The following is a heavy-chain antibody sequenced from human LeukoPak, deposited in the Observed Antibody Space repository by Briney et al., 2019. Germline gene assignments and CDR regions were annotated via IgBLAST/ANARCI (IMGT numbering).Heavy chain of an antibody. J-gene: IGHJ5*02. D-gene: IGHD6-19*01. CDR3: ARALAVTGTGGFDP. CDR1: RFTFNSYA. Sequence: GGSLRLSCAASRFTFNSYAMGWVRQAPGKGLEWVSVIGGSNGITFYVGSVKGRFTISRDNSKDTLYLRMNSLRAEDTAVYYCARALAVTGTGGFDPWGQGTLVTVSS. CDR2: IGGSNGIT. V-gene: IGHV3-23*01.